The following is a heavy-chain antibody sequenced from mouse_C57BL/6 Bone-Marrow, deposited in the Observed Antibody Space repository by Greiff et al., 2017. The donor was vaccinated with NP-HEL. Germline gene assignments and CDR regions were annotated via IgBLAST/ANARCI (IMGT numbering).Heavy chain of an antibody. CDR1: GYTFTSYW. CDR2: IDPSDSYT. CDR3: ARRGYYYGRDYAMDY. V-gene: IGHV1-69*01. D-gene: IGHD1-1*01. Sequence: QVQLQQPGAELVMPGASVKLSCKASGYTFTSYWMHWVKQRPGQGLEWIGEIDPSDSYTNYNQKIKGKSTLTVDKSSSTAYMQLSSLTSEDSAVYYCARRGYYYGRDYAMDYWGQGTSVTVSS. J-gene: IGHJ4*01.